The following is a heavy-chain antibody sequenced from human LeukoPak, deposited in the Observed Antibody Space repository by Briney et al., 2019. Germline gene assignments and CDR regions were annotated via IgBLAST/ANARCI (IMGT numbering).Heavy chain of an antibody. CDR3: AKEVYSDSSGYFDY. V-gene: IGHV3-23*01. D-gene: IGHD3-22*01. J-gene: IGHJ4*02. Sequence: GGSLRLSCAASGFTFSSYAMSWVRQAPGKGLEWVSGISGSGTSTYYADSVKGRFTISRDNSKNALYLQMNSLRADETAVYYCAKEVYSDSSGYFDYWGQGTMVTVSS. CDR2: ISGSGTST. CDR1: GFTFSSYA.